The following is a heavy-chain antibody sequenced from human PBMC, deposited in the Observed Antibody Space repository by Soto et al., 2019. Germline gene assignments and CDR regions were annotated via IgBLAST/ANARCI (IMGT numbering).Heavy chain of an antibody. CDR3: ATYVPVQLERRPLEY. D-gene: IGHD1-1*01. CDR1: GDSISSSSYY. J-gene: IGHJ4*02. V-gene: IGHV4-39*05. CDR2: IYYSGST. Sequence: SETPSLTCTVSGDSISSSSYYWGWIRQPPGKGLEWIGSIYYSGSTYYNPSLKSRVTISVDTSKNQFSLKLSSVTAADTAVYYCATYVPVQLERRPLEYWGQGTLVTVSS.